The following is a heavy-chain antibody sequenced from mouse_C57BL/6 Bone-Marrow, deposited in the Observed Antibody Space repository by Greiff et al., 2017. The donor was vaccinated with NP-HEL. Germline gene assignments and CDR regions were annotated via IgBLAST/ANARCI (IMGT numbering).Heavy chain of an antibody. CDR2: IYPRSGNT. V-gene: IGHV1-81*01. Sequence: QVQLQQSGAELARPGASVKLSCKASGYTFTSYGISWVKQRTGQGLEWIGEIYPRSGNTYYNEKFKGKATLTADKSYSTAYMELRSLTFEDSAVYFCATIYYDYDDYWGQGTTLTVSS. CDR1: GYTFTSYG. CDR3: ATIYYDYDDY. J-gene: IGHJ2*01. D-gene: IGHD2-4*01.